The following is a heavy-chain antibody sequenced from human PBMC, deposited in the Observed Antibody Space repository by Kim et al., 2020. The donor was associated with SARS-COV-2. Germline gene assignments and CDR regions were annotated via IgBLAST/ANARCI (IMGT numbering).Heavy chain of an antibody. CDR1: GFRFNNAW. V-gene: IGHV3-15*01. Sequence: GGSLRLSCAAPGFRFNNAWMGWVRQAPGKGLEWVGRIKDKGEGGTADYAAPVKGRFIISRDDSSNTLHLQMNSLKTEDTAVYYCTTADPGFDHWGHGTLVTVSS. CDR3: TTADPGFDH. CDR2: IKDKGEGGTA. J-gene: IGHJ4*01.